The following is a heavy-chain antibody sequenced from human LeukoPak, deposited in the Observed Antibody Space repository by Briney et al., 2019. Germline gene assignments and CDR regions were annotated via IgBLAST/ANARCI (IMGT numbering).Heavy chain of an antibody. Sequence: ETLSLTCAVYGGSFSGYYWSWIRQPPGKGLEWVANIKQDGSEKYYVDSVKGRFTISRDNAKNSLYLQMNSLRAEDTAVYYCARDRRKPDRKWFGELLLDYYYYMDVWGKGTTVTVSS. CDR3: ARDRRKPDRKWFGELLLDYYYYMDV. D-gene: IGHD3-10*01. CDR2: IKQDGSEK. V-gene: IGHV3-7*01. CDR1: GGSFSGYY. J-gene: IGHJ6*03.